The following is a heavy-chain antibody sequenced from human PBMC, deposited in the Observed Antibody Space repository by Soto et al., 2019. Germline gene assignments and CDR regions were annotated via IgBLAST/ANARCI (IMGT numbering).Heavy chain of an antibody. J-gene: IGHJ4*02. CDR2: ISSSSSTI. D-gene: IGHD3-22*01. V-gene: IGHV3-48*01. Sequence: GSLRLSCAASGFTFSTYSMNWVRQAPGKGLEWVSYISSSSSTIFYTDSVKGRFTVSRDNAKNSLYLQMNSLRAEDTAVYYCARPKYYYDSSGPPAYWGQGT. CDR3: ARPKYYYDSSGPPAY. CDR1: GFTFSTYS.